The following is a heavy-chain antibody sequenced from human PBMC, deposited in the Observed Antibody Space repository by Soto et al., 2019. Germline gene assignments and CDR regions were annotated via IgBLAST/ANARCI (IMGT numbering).Heavy chain of an antibody. CDR2: ISAYNGNT. CDR1: GYTFTSYG. V-gene: IGHV1-18*01. D-gene: IGHD3-22*01. Sequence: VASVKVSCKASGYTFTSYGISWVRQAPGQGLEWMGWISAYNGNTNYAQKLQGRVTMTTDTSTSTAYMELRSLRSDDTAVYYCARGSWGSGYYFELYYYYGMDVWGQGTTVTVSS. CDR3: ARGSWGSGYYFELYYYYGMDV. J-gene: IGHJ6*02.